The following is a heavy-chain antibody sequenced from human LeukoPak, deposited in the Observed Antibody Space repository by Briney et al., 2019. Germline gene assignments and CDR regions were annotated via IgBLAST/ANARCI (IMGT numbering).Heavy chain of an antibody. CDR3: TTMADYYYYGMDV. CDR2: IRSKANSYAT. CDR1: GFTFSGSA. D-gene: IGHD5-24*01. Sequence: PGGTLRLSCAASGFTFSGSAMRWVRQASGKGLEWVGRIRSKANSYATAYAASVKGRFTISRDDSKNTAYLQMNSLKTEDTAVYYCTTMADYYYYGMDVWGQGTTVTVSS. V-gene: IGHV3-73*01. J-gene: IGHJ6*02.